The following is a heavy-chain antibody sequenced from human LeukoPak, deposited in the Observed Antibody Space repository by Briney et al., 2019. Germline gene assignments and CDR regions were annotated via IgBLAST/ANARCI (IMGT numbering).Heavy chain of an antibody. J-gene: IGHJ4*02. V-gene: IGHV4-39*01. CDR1: GGSISGYY. CDR2: IQSSGNT. Sequence: SETLSLTCTVSGGSISGYYWAWIRQPPGKGLEWIGSIQSSGNTYYNPALKSRVTISVDTSKNQFSLKLSSVTAADTAVYYCASEVQLYDYWGQGTLVTVSS. D-gene: IGHD3-10*01. CDR3: ASEVQLYDY.